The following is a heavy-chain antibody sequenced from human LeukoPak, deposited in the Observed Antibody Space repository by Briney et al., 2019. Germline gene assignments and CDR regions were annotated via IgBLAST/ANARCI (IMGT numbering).Heavy chain of an antibody. CDR3: ARDLEYYYGSGSYRHDY. J-gene: IGHJ4*02. CDR2: ISSSSTI. Sequence: PGGSLRLSCAASGFTFSSYSMNWVRQAPGKGLEWVSYISSSSTIYYADSVKGRFTISRDNAKNSPYLQMNSLRAEDTAVYYCARDLEYYYGSGSYRHDYWGQGTLVTVSS. CDR1: GFTFSSYS. D-gene: IGHD3-10*01. V-gene: IGHV3-48*01.